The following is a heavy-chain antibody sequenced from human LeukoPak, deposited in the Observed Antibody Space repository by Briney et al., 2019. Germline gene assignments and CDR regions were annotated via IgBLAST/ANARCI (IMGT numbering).Heavy chain of an antibody. CDR2: IQYDGAKK. Sequence: GGSLRLSCAASGFNFRNYGIHWVRQAPGKGLEWVTFIQYDGAKKYYADSVKGRFTISRDNSKNTLYLQMNSLRPEGTALYYCAKNILTMTMDYMDVWGKGTTVTVSS. J-gene: IGHJ6*03. CDR1: GFNFRNYG. D-gene: IGHD4/OR15-4a*01. CDR3: AKNILTMTMDYMDV. V-gene: IGHV3-30*02.